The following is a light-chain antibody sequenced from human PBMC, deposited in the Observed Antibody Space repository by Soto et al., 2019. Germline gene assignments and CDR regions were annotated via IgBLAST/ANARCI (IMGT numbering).Light chain of an antibody. CDR2: EVS. Sequence: QSALTQPPSVSGSPGQSVTIPCTARSSDDGSYNRVSWYQQPPGTPPKLMIYEVSNRPSGVPDRFSGSKSGNTASLTISGLQAEDEANYYCSLYTSSSTVAFGGGTKLTVL. CDR3: SLYTSSSTVA. V-gene: IGLV2-18*01. J-gene: IGLJ2*01. CDR1: SSDDGSYNR.